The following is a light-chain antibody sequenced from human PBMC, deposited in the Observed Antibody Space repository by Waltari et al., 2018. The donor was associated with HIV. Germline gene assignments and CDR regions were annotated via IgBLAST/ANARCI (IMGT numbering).Light chain of an antibody. V-gene: IGLV1-44*01. CDR2: SNN. CDR1: SSHIGSNT. CDR3: AAWDDSLAWV. J-gene: IGLJ3*02. Sequence: QSVLTQPPSASGPPGPRVTPPCCGTSSHIGSNTVIWYQKLPGTAPKLLIYSNNQRPSGVPGRFSVSKSGTSASLAISGLQSEDEADYYCAAWDDSLAWVFGGGTKLTVL.